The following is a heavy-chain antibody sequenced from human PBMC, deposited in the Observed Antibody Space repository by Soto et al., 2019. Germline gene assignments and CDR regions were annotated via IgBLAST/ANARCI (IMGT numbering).Heavy chain of an antibody. J-gene: IGHJ6*02. V-gene: IGHV4-59*01. CDR2: IYYSGST. Sequence: SETLSLTCTVSRGSISSYYWSWIRQPPGKGLEWIGYIYYSGSTNYNPSLKSRVTISVDTSKNQFSLKLSSVTAADTAVYYCARAPSLGGSPRYGMDVWGQGPTVTVSS. CDR3: ARAPSLGGSPRYGMDV. CDR1: RGSISSYY. D-gene: IGHD2-15*01.